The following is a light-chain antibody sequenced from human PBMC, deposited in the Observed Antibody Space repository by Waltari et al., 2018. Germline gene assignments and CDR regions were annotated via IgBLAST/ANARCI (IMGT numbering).Light chain of an antibody. V-gene: IGKV3-20*01. J-gene: IGKJ1*01. Sequence: EIVLTQSPGTLSLSPGERATLSCRASQSVTSSNLAWYQQKPGQAPRLLIYGASTRATGSPDRFTGSGSGTDFLLTISRLEPEDFAVYYCQQYGSSLTWTFGQGTKVEI. CDR3: QQYGSSLTWT. CDR1: QSVTSSN. CDR2: GAS.